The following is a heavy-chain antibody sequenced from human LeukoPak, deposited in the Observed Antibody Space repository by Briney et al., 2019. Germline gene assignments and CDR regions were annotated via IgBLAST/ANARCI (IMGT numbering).Heavy chain of an antibody. D-gene: IGHD6-13*01. CDR1: GFTFDDYA. CDR2: ISNSGATI. Sequence: GGSLRLSCAASGFTFDDYAMNWVRQAPGKGLEWVSYISNSGATIYYADSVKGRFTISRDNAKSSLFLQMNSLRAEDTGVYYCARATFSSSGHSYWGQGTLVTVSS. V-gene: IGHV3-48*03. CDR3: ARATFSSSGHSY. J-gene: IGHJ4*02.